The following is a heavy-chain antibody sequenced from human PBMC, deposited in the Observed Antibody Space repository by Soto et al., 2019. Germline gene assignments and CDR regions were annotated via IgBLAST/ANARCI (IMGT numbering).Heavy chain of an antibody. Sequence: AETLSLTGTVSVVPISRYFWRWVRQPPGKGLEWIGYIYYSGSTNYNHSLKSRVTISVDTSKNQFSLKLSSVTAADTAVYYCARSQRWFGDLAPNDYYFDYWGQGTLVTGSS. V-gene: IGHV4-59*01. CDR2: IYYSGST. J-gene: IGHJ4*02. CDR1: VVPISRYF. D-gene: IGHD3-10*01. CDR3: ARSQRWFGDLAPNDYYFDY.